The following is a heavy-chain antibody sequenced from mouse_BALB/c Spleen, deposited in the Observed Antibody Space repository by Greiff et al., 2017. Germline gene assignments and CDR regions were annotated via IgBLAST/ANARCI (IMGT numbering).Heavy chain of an antibody. CDR3: ARDMTIGNYAMDY. V-gene: IGHV2-9*02. CDR1: GFSLTSYG. J-gene: IGHJ4*01. D-gene: IGHD2-14*01. CDR2: IWAGGST. Sequence: VQVVESGPGLVAPSQSLSITCTVSGFSLTSYGVHWVRQPPGKGLEWLGVIWAGGSTNYNSALMSRLSISKDNSKSQVFLKMNSLQTDDTAMYYCARDMTIGNYAMDYWGQGTSVTVSS.